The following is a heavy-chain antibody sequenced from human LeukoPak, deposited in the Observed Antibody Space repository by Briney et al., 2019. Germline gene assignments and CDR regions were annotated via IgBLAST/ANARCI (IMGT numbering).Heavy chain of an antibody. Sequence: PGGSLRLSCAASGFTFSSYSMNWVRQAPGKGLEWVSSISSSSSYIYYADSVKGRFTISRDNAKNSLYLQMNSLRAEDTAVYYCARVPLPYDFWSGFLYYFDYWGQGTLVTVSS. D-gene: IGHD3-3*01. CDR1: GFTFSSYS. J-gene: IGHJ4*02. CDR2: ISSSSSYI. V-gene: IGHV3-21*01. CDR3: ARVPLPYDFWSGFLYYFDY.